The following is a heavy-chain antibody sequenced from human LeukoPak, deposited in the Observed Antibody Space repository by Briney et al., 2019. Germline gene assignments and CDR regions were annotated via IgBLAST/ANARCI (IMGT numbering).Heavy chain of an antibody. V-gene: IGHV1-18*01. J-gene: IGHJ4*02. D-gene: IGHD5-12*01. Sequence: ASVKVSCKVSGYTLTELSMHWVRQAPGQGLEWMGWISAYNGNTNYAQKLQGRVTMTTDTSTSTAYMELRSLRSDDTAVYYCARVGGGYDSDGNFWGQGTLVTVSS. CDR3: ARVGGGYDSDGNF. CDR1: GYTLTELS. CDR2: ISAYNGNT.